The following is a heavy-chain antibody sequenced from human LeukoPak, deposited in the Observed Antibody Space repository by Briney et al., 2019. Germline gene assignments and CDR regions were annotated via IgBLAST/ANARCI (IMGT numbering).Heavy chain of an antibody. J-gene: IGHJ4*02. CDR3: ARDHNWGPDY. CDR2: IHPNSGDT. CDR1: GYSFTDHY. Sequence: GASVKISCKASGYSFTDHYLHWLRQAPGQGLEWMGWIHPNSGDTNYAQNFQGRVSLTRDTSISTAYMELIRLRSDVTAVYYCARDHNWGPDYWGQGTLVSVSS. D-gene: IGHD7-27*01. V-gene: IGHV1-2*02.